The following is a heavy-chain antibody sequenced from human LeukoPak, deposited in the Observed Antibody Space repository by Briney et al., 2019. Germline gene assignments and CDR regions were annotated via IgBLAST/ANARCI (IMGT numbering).Heavy chain of an antibody. J-gene: IGHJ5*02. CDR3: AERGTSGTNLNWFDP. CDR1: GGSTSSFY. Sequence: SATLSLTCAVSGGSTSSFYWSLIRQPPGEGVGWVGYIYYGGSTNYNPSLKSRVTISVDTSKNQISLKLSSVTAADTAVYYWAERGTSGTNLNWFDPWGQGTLVTVSS. D-gene: IGHD1-1*01. CDR2: IYYGGST. V-gene: IGHV4-59*01.